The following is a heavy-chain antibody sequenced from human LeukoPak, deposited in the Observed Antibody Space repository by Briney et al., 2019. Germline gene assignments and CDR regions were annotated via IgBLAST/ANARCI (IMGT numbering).Heavy chain of an antibody. CDR3: ARTLVEYSSSLAFDI. CDR2: INWNGGST. D-gene: IGHD6-6*01. Sequence: GGSLRLSCAASGFTFDDYGMSWVRQAPGKGLEWVSGINWNGGSTGYADSVKGRFTISRDNAKNSLYLQMNSLRAEDTALYYCARTLVEYSSSLAFDIWGQGTMVTVSS. CDR1: GFTFDDYG. J-gene: IGHJ3*02. V-gene: IGHV3-20*04.